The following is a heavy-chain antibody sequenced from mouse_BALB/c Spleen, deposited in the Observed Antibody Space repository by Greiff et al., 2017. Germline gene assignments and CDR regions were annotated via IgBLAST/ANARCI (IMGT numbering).Heavy chain of an antibody. D-gene: IGHD1-1*01. CDR2: ISDGGSYT. CDR3: ARYTVGYFDV. V-gene: IGHV5-4*02. Sequence: EVMLVESGGGLVKPGGSLKLSCAASGFTFTDYYMYWVRQTPEKRLEWVATISDGGSYTYYPDSVKGRFTISRDNAKNNLYLQMSSLKSEDTAMYYCARYTVGYFDVWGAGTTVTVSA. J-gene: IGHJ1*01. CDR1: GFTFTDYY.